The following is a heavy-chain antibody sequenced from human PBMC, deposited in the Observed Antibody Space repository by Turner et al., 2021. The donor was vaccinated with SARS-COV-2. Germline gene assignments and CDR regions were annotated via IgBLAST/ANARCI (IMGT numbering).Heavy chain of an antibody. CDR2: INYSGRT. CDR3: ARQFIRGGSYYWYFDL. V-gene: IGHV4-39*01. Sequence: QLQLQESGPGLVKASETLSLTCTVSGASIGSSRNYWGWIRQPPGKGLEWIGSINYSGRTYYKSSLKSRVTISVDTSKNQISLKLSTVTAADTAKYYCARQFIRGGSYYWYFDLWGRGTLVTVSS. J-gene: IGHJ2*01. CDR1: GASIGSSRNY. D-gene: IGHD1-26*01.